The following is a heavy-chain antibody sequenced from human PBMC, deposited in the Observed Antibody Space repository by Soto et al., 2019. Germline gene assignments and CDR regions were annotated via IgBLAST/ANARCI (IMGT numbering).Heavy chain of an antibody. CDR3: ARGLIIGSCGDYVA. J-gene: IGHJ4*02. V-gene: IGHV4-34*01. D-gene: IGHD4-17*01. Sequence: PSETLSLTCAVYGGSLSGYYWSWIRQPPGKGLEWIGEINHSGSTNNNPSHKSRVTISVDTSKYLFSLKLCSVTAADTAVYYCARGLIIGSCGDYVAWGQGTLVTVSS. CDR2: INHSGST. CDR1: GGSLSGYY.